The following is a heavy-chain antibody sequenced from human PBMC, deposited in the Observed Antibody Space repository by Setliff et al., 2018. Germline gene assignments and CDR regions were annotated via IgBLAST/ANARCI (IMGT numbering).Heavy chain of an antibody. V-gene: IGHV3-7*01. D-gene: IGHD2-15*01. J-gene: IGHJ4*02. Sequence: PGGSLRLSCVTSGFTFSRYWMSWVRQAPGKGLEWVANIKEDGSEKYYVGSVKGRFTVSRDNAKKSLCLQMNSLRDEDTAVYYCVVGSGALGDNWGQGTLVTVSS. CDR2: IKEDGSEK. CDR3: VVGSGALGDN. CDR1: GFTFSRYW.